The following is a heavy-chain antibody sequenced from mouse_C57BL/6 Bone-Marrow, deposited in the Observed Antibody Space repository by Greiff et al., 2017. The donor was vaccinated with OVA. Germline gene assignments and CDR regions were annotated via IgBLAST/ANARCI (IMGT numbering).Heavy chain of an antibody. Sequence: VQRVESGAELARPGASVKLSCKASGYTFTSYGISWVKQRTGQGLEWIGEIYPRSGNTYYNEKFKGKATLTADKSSSTAYMELRSLTSEDSAVYFCASPYYYGSSGYWGQGTTLTVSS. D-gene: IGHD1-1*01. J-gene: IGHJ2*01. CDR3: ASPYYYGSSGY. V-gene: IGHV1-81*01. CDR1: GYTFTSYG. CDR2: IYPRSGNT.